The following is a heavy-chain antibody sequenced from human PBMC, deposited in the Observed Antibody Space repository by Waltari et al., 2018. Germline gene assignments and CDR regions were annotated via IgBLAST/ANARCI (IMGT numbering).Heavy chain of an antibody. D-gene: IGHD6-13*01. V-gene: IGHV4-34*01. J-gene: IGHJ4*02. CDR1: GGSFSGYY. CDR2: INHSGST. CDR3: ARGAAGVLSY. Sequence: QVQLQQWGAGLLKPSETLSLTCAVYGGSFSGYYWSWIRQPPGKGLEWIGEINHSGSTNYNPSLKRRVTISVDTSKNQFSLKLSSVTAADTAVYYCARGAAGVLSYWGQGTLVTVSS.